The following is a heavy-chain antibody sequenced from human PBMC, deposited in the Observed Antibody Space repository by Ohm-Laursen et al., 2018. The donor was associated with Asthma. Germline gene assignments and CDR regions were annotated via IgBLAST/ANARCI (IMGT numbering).Heavy chain of an antibody. CDR1: GFTFSGSW. Sequence: SLRLSCAASGFTFSGSWMIWVRQAPGKGLQWLAFIKPDGSQTYYADSMEGRFSISRDNSKNSLYLQMSSLRAEDTAVYYCAKVGLTYYNAMDVWGQGTTVTVSS. D-gene: IGHD4/OR15-4a*01. CDR2: IKPDGSQT. V-gene: IGHV3-7*03. CDR3: AKVGLTYYNAMDV. J-gene: IGHJ6*02.